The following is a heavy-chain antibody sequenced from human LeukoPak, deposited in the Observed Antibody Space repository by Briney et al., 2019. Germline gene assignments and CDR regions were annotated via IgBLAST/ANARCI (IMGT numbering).Heavy chain of an antibody. D-gene: IGHD3-22*01. J-gene: IGHJ3*02. CDR2: ISGSGGST. V-gene: IGHV3-23*01. CDR1: GFTFSSYA. CDR3: AKNYYSDTSAYFRYAFDI. Sequence: GGSLRLSCAASGFTFSSYAMSWVRQAPGKGLEWVSAISGSGGSTYYADSVKGRFTISRDNSKNTLYLKMDSLRTEDTAVYYCAKNYYSDTSAYFRYAFDIWGQGTVVTVSS.